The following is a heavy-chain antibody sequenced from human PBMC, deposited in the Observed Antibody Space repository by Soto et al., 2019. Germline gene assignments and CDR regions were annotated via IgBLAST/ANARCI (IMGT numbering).Heavy chain of an antibody. J-gene: IGHJ4*02. D-gene: IGHD3-10*01. CDR3: AKAVDYYGSGSYFDY. Sequence: EVQLLESGGGLVQPGGSLRLSCAASGFTFSRYAMSWVRQAPGKGLEWVSAISGSGGSTYYADSVKGRFTISRDNSKNTLYLQMHSLRAEDTAVYYCAKAVDYYGSGSYFDYWGQGTLVTVSS. CDR2: ISGSGGST. V-gene: IGHV3-23*01. CDR1: GFTFSRYA.